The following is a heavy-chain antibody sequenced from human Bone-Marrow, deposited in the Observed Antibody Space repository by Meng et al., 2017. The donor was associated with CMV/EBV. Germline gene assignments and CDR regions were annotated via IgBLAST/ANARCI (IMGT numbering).Heavy chain of an antibody. V-gene: IGHV1-2*02. D-gene: IGHD2-2*01. CDR2: INPNSGGT. Sequence: ASVKVSCKASGYTFTSYGISWVRQAPGQGLEWMGWINPNSGGTNYAQKFQGRVTMTRDTSISTAYMELSRLRSDDTAVYYCARVEVSTSPFYWYYYGMDVWGQGTTVTVSS. CDR3: ARVEVSTSPFYWYYYGMDV. CDR1: GYTFTSYG. J-gene: IGHJ6*02.